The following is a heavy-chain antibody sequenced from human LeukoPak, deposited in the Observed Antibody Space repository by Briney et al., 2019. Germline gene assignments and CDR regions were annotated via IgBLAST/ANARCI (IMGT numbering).Heavy chain of an antibody. CDR3: ARGPNSNWSGLDF. D-gene: IGHD6-6*01. V-gene: IGHV3-74*01. CDR2: ISPTGGTT. J-gene: IGHJ4*02. Sequence: GGSLRLSCTASGFSSSGHWMHWARQLPGKGLDWVSRISPTGGTTSYADSVKGRFTVSRDNAKNTLYLQVNNLRAEDTAVYYCARGPNSNWSGLDFWGQGTLLTVSS. CDR1: GFSSSGHW.